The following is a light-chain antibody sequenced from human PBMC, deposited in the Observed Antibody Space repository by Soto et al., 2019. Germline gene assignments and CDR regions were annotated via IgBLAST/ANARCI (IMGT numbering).Light chain of an antibody. CDR3: QQYNSYSL. Sequence: DIQMAQSPSTLSASVGDRVTITCRASQSIVTWLAWYQQKPGKAPNLLIYKASTLQSGVPSRFSGSGSGTEFTLTISSLQPDDFGTYYCQQYNSYSLFGGGTKVDIK. CDR1: QSIVTW. CDR2: KAS. J-gene: IGKJ4*01. V-gene: IGKV1-5*03.